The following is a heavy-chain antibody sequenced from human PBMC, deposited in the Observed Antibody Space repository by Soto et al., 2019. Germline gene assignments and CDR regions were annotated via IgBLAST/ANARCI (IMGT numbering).Heavy chain of an antibody. D-gene: IGHD3-3*01. CDR2: IYYSGST. Sequence: QLQLQESGPGLVKPSETLSLTCTVSGGSISSSSYYWGWIRQPPGKGLEWIGSIYYSGSTYYNPSLTSRVTISVATSKTQFSLKLSSVTAADTAVYYCARRGYDFWSGVFDYWGQGTLVTVSS. V-gene: IGHV4-39*01. CDR1: GGSISSSSYY. CDR3: ARRGYDFWSGVFDY. J-gene: IGHJ4*02.